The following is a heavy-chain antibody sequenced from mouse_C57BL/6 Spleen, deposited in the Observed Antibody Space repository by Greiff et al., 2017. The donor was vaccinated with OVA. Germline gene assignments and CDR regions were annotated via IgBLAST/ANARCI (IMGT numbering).Heavy chain of an antibody. D-gene: IGHD2-3*01. CDR3: ARSIREDGYYWYFDV. J-gene: IGHJ1*03. Sequence: QVQLQQPGAELVMPGASVKLSCKASGYTFTSYWLHWVTPRPGQGLAWIGEIDPSDSYTNYNQKFKGKSTLTVDKSASTAYMQLSSLTSEDSAVYYCARSIREDGYYWYFDVGGTGTTVTVSS. CDR2: IDPSDSYT. CDR1: GYTFTSYW. V-gene: IGHV1-69*01.